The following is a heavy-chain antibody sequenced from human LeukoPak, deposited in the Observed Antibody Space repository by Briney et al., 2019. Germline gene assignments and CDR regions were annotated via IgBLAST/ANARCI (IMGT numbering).Heavy chain of an antibody. D-gene: IGHD3-3*01. V-gene: IGHV4-4*07. CDR2: IYTSGST. Sequence: SETLSLTCTVSGGSISSYYWSLIRQPAGKGLEWIGRIYTSGSTNYNPSLKSRVTMSVDTSKNQFSLKLSSVTAADTAVYYCARDQESITIFGVVIYYFDYWGQGTLVTVSS. CDR3: ARDQESITIFGVVIYYFDY. J-gene: IGHJ4*02. CDR1: GGSISSYY.